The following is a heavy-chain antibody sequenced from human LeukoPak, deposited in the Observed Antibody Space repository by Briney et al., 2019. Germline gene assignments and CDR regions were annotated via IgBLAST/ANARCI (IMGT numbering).Heavy chain of an antibody. CDR3: ARLREFDILTGYYSAITDDY. CDR1: GYKFTSYG. V-gene: IGHV1-18*01. Sequence: GASVKVSCKASGYKFTSYGISWVRQAPGQGLEWMGWINGYTGNTKSAQKVQGRVTMTTDTSTNTAYMELRSLTSDDTAVYYCARLREFDILTGYYSAITDDYWGQGTLVTVSS. D-gene: IGHD3-9*01. J-gene: IGHJ4*02. CDR2: INGYTGNT.